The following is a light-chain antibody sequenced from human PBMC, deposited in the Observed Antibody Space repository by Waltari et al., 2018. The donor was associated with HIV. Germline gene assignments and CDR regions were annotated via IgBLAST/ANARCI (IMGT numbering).Light chain of an antibody. CDR3: ASCTADNTVL. CDR2: DVD. J-gene: IGLJ3*02. CDR1: DSDFGISNF. V-gene: IGLV2-14*03. Sequence: AVTQPASVSGLPGQSTTISCTGGDSDFGISNFVSWYQQHSGTPPQLMLYDVDRRSSAVSDRFAGAISGNPAPLTISELRAEDEAHYYCASCTADNTVLFGGGTEVTVL.